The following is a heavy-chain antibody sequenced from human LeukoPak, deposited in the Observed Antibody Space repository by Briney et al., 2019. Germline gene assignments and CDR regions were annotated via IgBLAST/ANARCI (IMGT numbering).Heavy chain of an antibody. V-gene: IGHV3-15*01. Sequence: GGSLRLSCEASGFIFSSAWMRWVRQAPGKGLEWVGRIKSKTDGGTTDYAAPVKGRFTISRDDSKNTLYLQMNSLKTEDTAVYYCTTEVGATDDYWGQGTLVTVSS. CDR1: GFIFSSAW. CDR2: IKSKTDGGTT. D-gene: IGHD1-26*01. CDR3: TTEVGATDDY. J-gene: IGHJ4*02.